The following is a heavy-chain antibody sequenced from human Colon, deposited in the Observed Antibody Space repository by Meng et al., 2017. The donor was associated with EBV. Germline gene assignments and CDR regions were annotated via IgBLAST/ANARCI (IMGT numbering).Heavy chain of an antibody. D-gene: IGHD2-21*01. CDR2: VYHTGST. V-gene: IGHV4-4*02. J-gene: IGHJ4*02. CDR1: GGSISSSHW. Sequence: ELAPGVVKPSGTLSRSCAVSGGSISSSHWWTWVRQPQGKGLEWIGEVYHTGSTKYNPSLKSRLTTSVDKSKNQFSLNLTSVTAADTAVYYCARVWQSLTAFFDSWGQGTLVTVSS. CDR3: ARVWQSLTAFFDS.